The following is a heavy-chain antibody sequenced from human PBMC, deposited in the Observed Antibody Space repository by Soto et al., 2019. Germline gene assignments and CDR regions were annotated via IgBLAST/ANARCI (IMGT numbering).Heavy chain of an antibody. CDR3: ASYQQSYAFDI. D-gene: IGHD2-2*01. J-gene: IGHJ3*02. Sequence: SETLSLTCTVSGGSIRSGDYYWSWIRQPPGKGLEWIGYIYHSGSTYYNPSLKSRVTISVDTPKNQFSLKLSSVTAADTAVYYCASYQQSYAFDIWGQGTMVTVSS. V-gene: IGHV4-30-4*01. CDR1: GGSIRSGDYY. CDR2: IYHSGST.